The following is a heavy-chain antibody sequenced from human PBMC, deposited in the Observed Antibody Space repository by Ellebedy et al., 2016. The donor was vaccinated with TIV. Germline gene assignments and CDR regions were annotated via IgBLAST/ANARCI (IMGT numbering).Heavy chain of an antibody. D-gene: IGHD3-10*01. Sequence: ASVKVSXKASGYTLTTYIMHWVRQAPGQRLEWMGWINAGNGHTKYSQKFQGRVTITRDSSASTVYMELSSLRPEDTAVYYCAHDPYYYGSGSPWDYYYYGLDVWGQGTTVTVSS. V-gene: IGHV1-3*01. CDR2: INAGNGHT. CDR3: AHDPYYYGSGSPWDYYYYGLDV. CDR1: GYTLTTYI. J-gene: IGHJ6*02.